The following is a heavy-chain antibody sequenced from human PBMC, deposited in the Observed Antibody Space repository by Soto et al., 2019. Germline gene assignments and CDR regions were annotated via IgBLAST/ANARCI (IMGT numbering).Heavy chain of an antibody. V-gene: IGHV3-48*03. CDR3: ARDRAAGGY. CDR2: ISSSGTTV. D-gene: IGHD6-13*01. Sequence: EVQLVESGGGLVQPGASLRLSCAASGFSFSNYEMNWVRQAPGKGLEWVAYISSSGTTVHYADSVGGRFTVSRDNARNSLYLQMNTLRVEDTALYYCARDRAAGGYWGQGRLVTVSS. CDR1: GFSFSNYE. J-gene: IGHJ4*02.